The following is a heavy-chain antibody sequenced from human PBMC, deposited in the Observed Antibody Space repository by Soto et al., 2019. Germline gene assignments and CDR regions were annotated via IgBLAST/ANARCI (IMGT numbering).Heavy chain of an antibody. D-gene: IGHD3-10*01. J-gene: IGHJ6*02. CDR2: SIPIFGTA. V-gene: IGHV1-69*13. CDR3: ARDREHYGSGSYYTGSYYYYGMDV. CDR1: GGTFRSYA. Sequence: LVKVSWQASGGTFRSYAIRRVRKAPGQGLEWMGRSIPIFGTANDAQKFQGRVTITADESTSTAYMELSSLRSEDTAVYYCARDREHYGSGSYYTGSYYYYGMDVWGQGTTVTVSS.